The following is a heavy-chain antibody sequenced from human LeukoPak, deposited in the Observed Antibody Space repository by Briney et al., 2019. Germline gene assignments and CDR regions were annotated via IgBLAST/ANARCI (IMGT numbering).Heavy chain of an antibody. Sequence: GGSLRLSCAASGFNFYDYGMSWVRQAPGKGLEWGSYIYWNGARQAYADSVNGRLTISRDNGKNSLYLQMNSLRAEDTALYYCARSSTTVTTRFFDLWGRGTLVTVSS. CDR1: GFNFYDYG. CDR3: ARSSTTVTTRFFDL. D-gene: IGHD4-11*01. CDR2: IYWNGARQ. V-gene: IGHV3-20*04. J-gene: IGHJ2*01.